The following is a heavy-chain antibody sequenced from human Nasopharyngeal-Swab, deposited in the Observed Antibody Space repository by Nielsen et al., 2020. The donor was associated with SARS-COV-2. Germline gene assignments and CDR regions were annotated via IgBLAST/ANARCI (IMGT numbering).Heavy chain of an antibody. CDR1: GFTFSSYS. Sequence: GGSLRLSCAASGFTFSSYSMNWVRQAPGKGLEWVSSISSSSSYIYYADSVKGRFTISRDNPENTLYLQMNTLRAEDTAVYYCANRRGGSWHPYCFDYWGQGTLVTVSS. D-gene: IGHD6-13*01. CDR2: ISSSSSYI. CDR3: ANRRGGSWHPYCFDY. V-gene: IGHV3-21*04. J-gene: IGHJ4*02.